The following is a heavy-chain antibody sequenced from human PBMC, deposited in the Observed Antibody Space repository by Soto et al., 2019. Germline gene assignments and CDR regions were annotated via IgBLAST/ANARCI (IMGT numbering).Heavy chain of an antibody. CDR1: GFTFNSYG. CDR3: ARTRSAWSNFHYYSLDV. Sequence: GGSLRLSCAASGFTFNSYGMHWVRQGPGNGLEWVAFISYDSTKTYYADSVKGRFTISRDNSNSALYVQMNSLTGEDTAAYYCARTRSAWSNFHYYSLDVWGQGTTVTVSS. V-gene: IGHV3-30*03. CDR2: ISYDSTKT. J-gene: IGHJ6*02. D-gene: IGHD1-26*01.